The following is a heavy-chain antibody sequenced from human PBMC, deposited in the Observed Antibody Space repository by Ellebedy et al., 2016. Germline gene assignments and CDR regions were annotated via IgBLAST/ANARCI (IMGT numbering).Heavy chain of an antibody. D-gene: IGHD2-2*02. CDR1: GASISNDY. Sequence: SETLSLXCTVSGASISNDYWSWIRQPPGKGLEWIAYMSYEYGRTNYNPSLSSRVFISIDTSKNQFSLKVRSVTAADTAKYYCARTTEGYSRRGEGSFSYYMDVWGKGTTVTVSS. CDR2: MSYEYGRT. CDR3: ARTTEGYSRRGEGSFSYYMDV. J-gene: IGHJ6*03. V-gene: IGHV4-59*01.